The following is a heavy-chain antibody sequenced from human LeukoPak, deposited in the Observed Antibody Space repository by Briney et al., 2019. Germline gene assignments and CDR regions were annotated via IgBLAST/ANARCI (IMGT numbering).Heavy chain of an antibody. CDR2: ISWNSGSI. CDR3: AKGHYDILTGYYVDY. Sequence: GGSLRLSCAASGFTFDDYAMHWVRQAPGKGLEWVSGISWNSGSIGYADSVKGRFTISRDNAKNSLYLQMNSLRAEDTALYYCAKGHYDILTGYYVDYWGQGTLVTVSS. CDR1: GFTFDDYA. J-gene: IGHJ4*02. V-gene: IGHV3-9*01. D-gene: IGHD3-9*01.